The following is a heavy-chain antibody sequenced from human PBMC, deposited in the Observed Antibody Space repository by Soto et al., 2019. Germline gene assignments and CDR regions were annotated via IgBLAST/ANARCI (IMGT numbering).Heavy chain of an antibody. V-gene: IGHV4-59*08. CDR1: GGSISGYY. CDR3: AFGTTSSLDI. Sequence: ASETLSLTCTVSGGSISGYYWSWIRQSPGKGLEWIGYIYSSGSTAYNPSLKSRVTISLDTSKNQFSLNLNSVTAADTAVYYCAFGTTSSLDIWGQGTMVTVSS. J-gene: IGHJ3*02. D-gene: IGHD1-7*01. CDR2: IYSSGST.